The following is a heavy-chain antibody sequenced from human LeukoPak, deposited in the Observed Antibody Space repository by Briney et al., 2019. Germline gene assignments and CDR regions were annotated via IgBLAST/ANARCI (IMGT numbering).Heavy chain of an antibody. Sequence: SETLSLTCTVSGGSISGSSYYWGWIRQPPGKGLEWIGSIYYSGSTYYNPSLKSRVTISVDTSKNQFSLKLSSVTAADTAVYYCARDGPDYGDYGIDYWGQGTLVTVSS. J-gene: IGHJ4*02. CDR1: GGSISGSSYY. V-gene: IGHV4-39*02. CDR2: IYYSGST. CDR3: ARDGPDYGDYGIDY. D-gene: IGHD4-17*01.